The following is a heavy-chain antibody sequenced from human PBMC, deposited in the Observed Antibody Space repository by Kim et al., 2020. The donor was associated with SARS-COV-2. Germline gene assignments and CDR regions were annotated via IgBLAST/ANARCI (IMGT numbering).Heavy chain of an antibody. CDR2: GGT. J-gene: IGHJ4*02. D-gene: IGHD3-16*02. CDR3: ARSSLLDFDY. Sequence: GGTNYAQKFQGGFTMTRDTSISTVYLELTSLRSDDTAVYYCARSSLLDFDYWGQGTLVTVSS. V-gene: IGHV1-2*02.